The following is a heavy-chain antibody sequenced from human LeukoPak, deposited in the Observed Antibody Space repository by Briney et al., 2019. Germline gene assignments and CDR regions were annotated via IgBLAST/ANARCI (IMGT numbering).Heavy chain of an antibody. D-gene: IGHD3-9*01. CDR3: ARQRADYFYYYVDV. CDR1: GGSIGTTNYY. V-gene: IGHV4-39*01. Sequence: SETLSLTCTVSGGSIGTTNYYWGWLRQPPGKGLEWIGSIYYSETTYDNPSLESRVTISIETSKYQFSLKLSSVTAADTAVYYCARQRADYFYYYVDVWGKGTTVTVS. J-gene: IGHJ6*03. CDR2: IYYSETT.